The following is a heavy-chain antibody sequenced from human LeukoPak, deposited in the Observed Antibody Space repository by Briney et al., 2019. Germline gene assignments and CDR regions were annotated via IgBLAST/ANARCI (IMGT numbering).Heavy chain of an antibody. CDR3: ARQWDC. D-gene: IGHD2-8*01. CDR2: IKQDGSEK. CDR1: GFTFSSYS. V-gene: IGHV3-7*01. J-gene: IGHJ4*02. Sequence: GGSLRLSCAASGFTFSSYSMNWVRQAPGRGLEWVANIKQDGSEKYYVDSVKGRFTISTDNAKNSLYLQMNSLRADDTAVYYFARQWDCWGQGTLVTVSS.